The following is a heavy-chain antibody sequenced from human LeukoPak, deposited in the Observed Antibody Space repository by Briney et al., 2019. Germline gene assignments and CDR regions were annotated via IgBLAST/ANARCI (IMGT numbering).Heavy chain of an antibody. V-gene: IGHV4-59*01. CDR1: GGSISSYY. Sequence: SETLSLTCTVSGGSISSYYWSWIRQPPGKGLEWIGYIYYSGSTNYNPSLKSRVTISVDTSKNQFSLKLSSETAADTAVYYCARGAFAVVVPAANIPRYNWFDPWGQGTLVTVSS. D-gene: IGHD2-2*01. J-gene: IGHJ5*02. CDR2: IYYSGST. CDR3: ARGAFAVVVPAANIPRYNWFDP.